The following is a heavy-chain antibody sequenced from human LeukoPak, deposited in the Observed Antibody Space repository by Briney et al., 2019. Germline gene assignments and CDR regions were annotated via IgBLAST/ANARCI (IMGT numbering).Heavy chain of an antibody. CDR1: GYTFTSYY. D-gene: IGHD2/OR15-2a*01. CDR3: ARRNILYFDY. Sequence: ASVKVSCKASGYTFTSYYMHWVRQAPGQGLEWMGIINPNGGSTSYAQKFQGRVTMTSDTSTSTVYMELSSLKSEDTAVYYCARRNILYFDYWGQGTLVTVSS. CDR2: INPNGGST. J-gene: IGHJ4*02. V-gene: IGHV1-46*01.